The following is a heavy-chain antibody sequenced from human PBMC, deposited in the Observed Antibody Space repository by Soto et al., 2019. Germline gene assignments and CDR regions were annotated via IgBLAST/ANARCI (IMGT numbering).Heavy chain of an antibody. V-gene: IGHV4-30-2*06. Sequence: SETLSLTCSVSGVTMSNGAYSWSWIRHSPGKGLEWLGYISHPETTYYNPSCKSRHSLSRDRTRNQCTLSHSSMTAPDKAVYYCARGCGYDSFHFWGRGIQVTVSS. CDR3: ARGCGYDSFHF. CDR2: ISHPETT. J-gene: IGHJ4*02. D-gene: IGHD5-12*01. CDR1: GVTMSNGAYS.